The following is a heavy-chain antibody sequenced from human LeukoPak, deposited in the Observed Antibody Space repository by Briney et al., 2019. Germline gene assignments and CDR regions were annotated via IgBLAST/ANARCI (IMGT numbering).Heavy chain of an antibody. Sequence: SETLSLTCTVSGDSLSDYYWTWIRQPPGKGLEYIGYIYYSGTTKYNPSLRSRVTMSVDTSKNQFSLKLTSVTAADTAVYYCARQKRYFGNCEYWGQGPWSPSPQ. J-gene: IGHJ4*02. CDR1: GDSLSDYY. CDR3: ARQKRYFGNCEY. D-gene: IGHD3-9*01. CDR2: IYYSGTT. V-gene: IGHV4-59*01.